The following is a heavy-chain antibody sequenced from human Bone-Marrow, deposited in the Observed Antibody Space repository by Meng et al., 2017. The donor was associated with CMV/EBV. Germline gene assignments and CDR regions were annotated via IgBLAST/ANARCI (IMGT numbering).Heavy chain of an antibody. CDR2: ISGSGGST. D-gene: IGHD3-16*01. CDR1: GFTFHNYA. Sequence: GECLKISCAASGFTFHNYAMTWVRQAPGKGLEWVSAISGSGGSTYYADSVKGRFTISRDNSKNTLYLQMNSLRAEDTAVYYCARDPTGEYYFDYWGQGTLVTVSS. J-gene: IGHJ4*02. V-gene: IGHV3-23*01. CDR3: ARDPTGEYYFDY.